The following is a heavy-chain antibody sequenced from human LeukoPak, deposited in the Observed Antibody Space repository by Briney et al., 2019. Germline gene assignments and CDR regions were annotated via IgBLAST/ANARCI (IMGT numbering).Heavy chain of an antibody. CDR3: ARSRRWIQLWIDAFDI. Sequence: QAGGSLRLSCAASGFTFSSYWMHWVRQAPGKGLVWVSRINSDGSSTSYADSVKGRFTISRDNAKNTLYLQMNSLRAEDTAVYYCARSRRWIQLWIDAFDIWGQGTMVTVSS. J-gene: IGHJ3*02. V-gene: IGHV3-74*01. CDR1: GFTFSSYW. CDR2: INSDGSST. D-gene: IGHD5-18*01.